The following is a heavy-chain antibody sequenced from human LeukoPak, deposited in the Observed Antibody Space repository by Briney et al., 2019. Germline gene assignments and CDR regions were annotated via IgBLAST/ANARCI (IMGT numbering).Heavy chain of an antibody. Sequence: PGGSLRLSCVAPGFPFSSYWMTWVRQAPGKGLEWVANIKQDGSKKSYVDSVKGRFTISRDNAKNSLYLQMNSLRAEDTAIYYCTRVGYIDEGIDYWGQGTLVTVSS. J-gene: IGHJ4*02. CDR3: TRVGYIDEGIDY. D-gene: IGHD5-24*01. V-gene: IGHV3-7*04. CDR1: GFPFSSYW. CDR2: IKQDGSKK.